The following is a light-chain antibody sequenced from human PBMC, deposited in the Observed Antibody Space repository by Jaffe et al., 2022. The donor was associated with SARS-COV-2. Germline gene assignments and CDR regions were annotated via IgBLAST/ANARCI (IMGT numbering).Light chain of an antibody. V-gene: IGLV3-21*04. CDR3: QIWDTSNDHWV. Sequence: SYVLTQSPSVSVAPGQTARITCGGTNIGGKSVHWYQQRPGQAPVLVIYYDTDRPSGIPERFSGSNSGNTATLTIRRVEAGDEADYYCQIWDTSNDHWVFGGGTKLTVL. J-gene: IGLJ2*01. CDR1: NIGGKS. CDR2: YDT.